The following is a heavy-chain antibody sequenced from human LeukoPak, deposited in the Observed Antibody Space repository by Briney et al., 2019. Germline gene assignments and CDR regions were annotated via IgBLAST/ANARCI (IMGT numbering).Heavy chain of an antibody. CDR3: ARANLEFPYYYMDV. J-gene: IGHJ6*03. Sequence: SETLSLTCTVSGGSISSYYWSWIRQPPGKGLEWIGYIYYSGSTNYNPSLKSRVTISVDTSKNQFSLKLSSVTAADTAVYYCARANLEFPYYYMDVWGKGTTATVSS. D-gene: IGHD3-3*01. CDR2: IYYSGST. CDR1: GGSISSYY. V-gene: IGHV4-59*01.